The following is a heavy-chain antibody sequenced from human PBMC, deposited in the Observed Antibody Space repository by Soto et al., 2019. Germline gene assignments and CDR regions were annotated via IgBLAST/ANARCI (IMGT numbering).Heavy chain of an antibody. CDR3: ARISRNVRDGYTYWHSDD. J-gene: IGHJ4*02. Sequence: QVQLQESGPGLVKPSQTLSLTCTVSGGSISSGGYYWSWIRQHPGKGLEWIGYMYYSGSTSYNPTLCLRVPVAVAPSTNQFSLKPSAVTAADTAVYYCARISRNVRDGYTYWHSDDWGQGTLVTVSS. CDR2: MYYSGST. D-gene: IGHD5-12*01. CDR1: GGSISSGGYY. V-gene: IGHV4-31*03.